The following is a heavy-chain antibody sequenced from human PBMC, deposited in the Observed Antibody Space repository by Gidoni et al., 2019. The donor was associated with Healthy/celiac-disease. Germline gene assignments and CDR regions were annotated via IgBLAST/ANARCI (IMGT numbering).Heavy chain of an antibody. J-gene: IGHJ5*02. Sequence: EVQLVESGGGLVKPGGSLSLSCAASGFAFSNAWMSWVRQAPGKGLEWVGRIKSKTDGGTTDYAAPVKGRFTISRDDSKNTLYLQMNSLKTEDTAVYYCTTGYCSGGSCSPWGQGTLVTVSS. V-gene: IGHV3-15*01. CDR1: GFAFSNAW. CDR2: IKSKTDGGTT. D-gene: IGHD2-15*01. CDR3: TTGYCSGGSCSP.